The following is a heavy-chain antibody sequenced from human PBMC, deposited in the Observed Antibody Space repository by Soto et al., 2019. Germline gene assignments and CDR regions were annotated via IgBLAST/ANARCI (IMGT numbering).Heavy chain of an antibody. Sequence: EVQLLESGGGLVQPGGSLRLSCAASGFTFSSSAMGWVRQAPGKGLEWVSGTSASGGSTDYADSVKGRFTISRDNSKNTLYIQMNSLGAEDTAVYDCAKGVSQTKVYYFDNWGQGTLVTVSS. CDR2: TSASGGST. J-gene: IGHJ4*02. D-gene: IGHD4-4*01. CDR3: AKGVSQTKVYYFDN. V-gene: IGHV3-23*01. CDR1: GFTFSSSA.